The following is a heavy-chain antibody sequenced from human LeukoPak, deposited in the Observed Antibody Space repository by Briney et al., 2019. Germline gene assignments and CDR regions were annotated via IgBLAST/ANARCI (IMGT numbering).Heavy chain of an antibody. CDR1: GGSISNYC. Sequence: PSETLSLTCIVSGGSISNYCWSWIRQPPGKGLEWIGYIYYSGSTNYNPSLKSRVTISVDTSKNQFSLKLSSVTAADTAVYYCARGGTRPDYYFDYWGQGTLLTVSS. V-gene: IGHV4-59*01. D-gene: IGHD2-2*01. CDR2: IYYSGST. J-gene: IGHJ4*02. CDR3: ARGGTRPDYYFDY.